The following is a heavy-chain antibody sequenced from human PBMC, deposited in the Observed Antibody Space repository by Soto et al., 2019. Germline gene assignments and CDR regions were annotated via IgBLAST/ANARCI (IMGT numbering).Heavy chain of an antibody. CDR3: AREEYCSGGSCYSLHYFDY. CDR2: IIPIFGTA. CDR1: GGTFSSYA. V-gene: IGHV1-69*13. J-gene: IGHJ4*02. D-gene: IGHD2-15*01. Sequence: ASVKVSCKASGGTFSSYAISWVRQAPGQGLEWMGGIIPIFGTANYAQKFQGRVTITADESTSTAYMELSSLRSEDTAVYYCAREEYCSGGSCYSLHYFDYWGQGTLVTVSS.